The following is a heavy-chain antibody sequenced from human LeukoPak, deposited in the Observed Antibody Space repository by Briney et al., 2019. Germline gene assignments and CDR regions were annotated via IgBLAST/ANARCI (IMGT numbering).Heavy chain of an antibody. Sequence: GGSLRLSWAASGFALSSHWMTWVRQVPGREPEWVANVNRDGSETYYLDSVKGRFTTSKDNAKNSLYLQMNSLRAEDTALYHCARNNGMDVWGQGTTVIVSS. V-gene: IGHV3-7*03. CDR2: VNRDGSET. CDR1: GFALSSHW. CDR3: ARNNGMDV. J-gene: IGHJ6*02.